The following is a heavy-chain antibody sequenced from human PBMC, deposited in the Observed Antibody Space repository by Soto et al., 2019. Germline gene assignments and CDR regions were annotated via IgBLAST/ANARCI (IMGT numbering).Heavy chain of an antibody. V-gene: IGHV3-23*01. Sequence: GGSLRLSCAASGFTFSSYAMSWVRQAPGKGLEWVSAISGSGGSTYYADSVKGRFTISRDNSKNTLYLQMNSLRAEDTAVYYCAKMRSEYCSSTSCYATDYYYYYMDVWGKGTTVTVSS. CDR3: AKMRSEYCSSTSCYATDYYYYYMDV. J-gene: IGHJ6*03. CDR1: GFTFSSYA. D-gene: IGHD2-2*01. CDR2: ISGSGGST.